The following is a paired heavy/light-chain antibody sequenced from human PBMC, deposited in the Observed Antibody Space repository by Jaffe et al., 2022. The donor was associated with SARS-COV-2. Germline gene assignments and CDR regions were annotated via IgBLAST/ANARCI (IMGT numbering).Light chain of an antibody. CDR1: QGISHY. CDR3: QQYNSYPIT. Sequence: DIQMTQSPSSLSASVGDRVTITCRASQGISHYLAWFQQKPGKAPKSLIYDASSLQSGVPSKFSGSGSGTDFTLTISSLQPEDSATYYCQQYNSYPITFGQGTRLEIK. CDR2: DAS. J-gene: IGKJ5*01. V-gene: IGKV1-16*02.
Heavy chain of an antibody. CDR3: ARGLYTVGANFFDY. CDR1: GFTFSSYA. CDR2: LTATGGAT. Sequence: EVQLVESGGGLVQPGGSLRLSCAASGFTFSSYAMSWVRQAPGKGLEWVATLTATGGATYYAASVKGRFTISRDNSKNTLYLQMNSLRAEDTAVYYCARGLYTVGANFFDYWGQGTLVTVSS. V-gene: IGHV3-23*04. D-gene: IGHD1-26*01. J-gene: IGHJ4*02.